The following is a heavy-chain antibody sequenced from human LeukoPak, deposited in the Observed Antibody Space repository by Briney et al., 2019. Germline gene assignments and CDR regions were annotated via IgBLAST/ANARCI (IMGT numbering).Heavy chain of an antibody. Sequence: GGSLKISCKGSGYSFTSYWIGWVRQMPGKGLEWMGIIYPGDSDTRYSPSFQGQVTISADKSISTAYLQWSSLKGSDTAMYYCARGGYCSSTNCPFDYWGQGTLVTASS. J-gene: IGHJ4*02. V-gene: IGHV5-51*01. CDR1: GYSFTSYW. CDR2: IYPGDSDT. CDR3: ARGGYCSSTNCPFDY. D-gene: IGHD2-2*01.